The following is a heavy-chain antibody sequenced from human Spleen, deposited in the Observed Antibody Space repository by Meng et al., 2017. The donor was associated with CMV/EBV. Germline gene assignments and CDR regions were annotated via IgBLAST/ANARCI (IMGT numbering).Heavy chain of an antibody. V-gene: IGHV3-13*01. CDR2: IGTAGDT. J-gene: IGHJ5*02. CDR3: AREGRDLDL. CDR1: GFTFSSYD. D-gene: IGHD2-15*01. Sequence: GESLKISCAASGFTFSSYDMHWARQATGKGLEWVSAIGTAGDTYYPGSVKGRFTISRENAKNSLYLQMNCLRAGDTAVYFCAREGRDLDLWGLGTLVTVSS.